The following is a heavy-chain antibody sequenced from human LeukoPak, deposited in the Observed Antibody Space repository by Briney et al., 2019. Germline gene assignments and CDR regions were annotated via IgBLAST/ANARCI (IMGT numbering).Heavy chain of an antibody. D-gene: IGHD3-22*01. Sequence: PGGSLRLSCVASGVTLSNYAMSWARQAPGKGLEWVSGISGSGGSTYYADSVKGRFTISRDNSKNTLYLQMNSLRAEDTAVYYCAKDWNSSGYIDAFDIWGQGTMVTVSS. CDR3: AKDWNSSGYIDAFDI. J-gene: IGHJ3*02. CDR1: GVTLSNYA. CDR2: ISGSGGST. V-gene: IGHV3-23*01.